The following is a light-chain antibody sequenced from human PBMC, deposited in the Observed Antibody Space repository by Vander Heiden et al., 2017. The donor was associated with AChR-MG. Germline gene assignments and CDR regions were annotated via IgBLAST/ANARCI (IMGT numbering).Light chain of an antibody. V-gene: IGKV1-33*01. Sequence: DIQITQSPSSLPASVGYRVTITCQASQDISNYLNWYQQKPGKAPKLLIYDASKLETGVPSRFSGSGSGTDFTFTISSLQPEDIATYYCQQYDNLPLTFGGGTKVEIK. CDR1: QDISNY. CDR3: QQYDNLPLT. CDR2: DAS. J-gene: IGKJ4*01.